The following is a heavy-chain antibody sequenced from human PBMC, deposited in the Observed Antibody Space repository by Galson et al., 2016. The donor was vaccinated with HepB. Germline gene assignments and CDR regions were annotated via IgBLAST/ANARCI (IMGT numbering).Heavy chain of an antibody. CDR1: GFSVSSYT. Sequence: SLRLSCAASGFSVSSYTMTWVRQSPRKGLQWVSVISGSGVSTYYADSVKGRFTISRDNSKNTLYLQMNSLRAHDTAVYYCAKQRGYCSSGSCYPNWYFDLWGRGTLVTVSS. CDR2: ISGSGVST. D-gene: IGHD2-15*01. V-gene: IGHV3-23*01. CDR3: AKQRGYCSSGSCYPNWYFDL. J-gene: IGHJ2*01.